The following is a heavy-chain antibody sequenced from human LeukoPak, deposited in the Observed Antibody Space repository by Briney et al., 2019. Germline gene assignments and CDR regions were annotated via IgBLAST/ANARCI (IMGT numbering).Heavy chain of an antibody. Sequence: PSETLSLTCTVPGGSINGYYWSWMRQSPGKGLESRGYIYYTGSTNYNPYLKSRVTMSVDTSRNQLFLRLSSVPAADTAVYYCAGFSEYSHSSVHYLDYWGQGTLVSVSS. V-gene: IGHV4-59*01. CDR3: AGFSEYSHSSVHYLDY. D-gene: IGHD3-22*01. J-gene: IGHJ4*02. CDR2: IYYTGST. CDR1: GGSINGYY.